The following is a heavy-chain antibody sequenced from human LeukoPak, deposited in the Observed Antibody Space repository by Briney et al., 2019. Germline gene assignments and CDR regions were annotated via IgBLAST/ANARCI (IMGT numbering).Heavy chain of an antibody. CDR3: AIPYYYGSGSYCLDY. J-gene: IGHJ4*02. V-gene: IGHV5-51*01. D-gene: IGHD3-10*01. Sequence: GESLKISCKGSGYSFTSYWIGWVRQMPGKGLEWMGIIYPGDSDTRYSPSFQGQVTISADKSISTAYLQWSSLKASDTAMYYCAIPYYYGSGSYCLDYWGQGTLVTVSS. CDR2: IYPGDSDT. CDR1: GYSFTSYW.